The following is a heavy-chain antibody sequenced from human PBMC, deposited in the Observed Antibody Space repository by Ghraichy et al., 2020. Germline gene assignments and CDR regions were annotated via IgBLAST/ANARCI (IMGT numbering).Heavy chain of an antibody. Sequence: ASVKVSCKASGYTFTSYGISWVRQAPGQGLEWMGWIGAQRGNTNYAQKFQGRVTMTTDTSTTTAYMELRSLRSDDTAVYYCAKDRDQWDLSYFDYWGQGVLVTVSS. V-gene: IGHV1-18*01. CDR3: AKDRDQWDLSYFDY. J-gene: IGHJ4*02. CDR1: GYTFTSYG. D-gene: IGHD1-26*01. CDR2: IGAQRGNT.